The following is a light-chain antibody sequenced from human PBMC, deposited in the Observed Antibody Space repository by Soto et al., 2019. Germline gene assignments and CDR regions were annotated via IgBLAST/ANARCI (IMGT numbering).Light chain of an antibody. CDR1: QGISSW. Sequence: DIQMTQSPSSVSASVGDRVTITCWASQGISSWLAWFQQKPGEAPRLLIYAASTLDSGVPSRFSGSGSGTDFTLTISTLQPEDFATYYCQQGNSFPLTFGGGTKVEIK. V-gene: IGKV1-12*01. CDR2: AAS. J-gene: IGKJ4*01. CDR3: QQGNSFPLT.